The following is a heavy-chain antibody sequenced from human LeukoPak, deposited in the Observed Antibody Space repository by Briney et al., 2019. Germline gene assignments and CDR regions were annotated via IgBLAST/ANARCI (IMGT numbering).Heavy chain of an antibody. D-gene: IGHD2-2*01. CDR2: IYHSGST. Sequence: SETLSLTCAVSGGSISSGGYSWSWIRQPPGKGLEWIGYIYHSGSTYYNPSLKSRVTISVDRSKNQFSLKLSSVTAADTAVYYCARGWYCSSTSCRAHNWFDPWGQGTLATVSS. J-gene: IGHJ5*02. CDR3: ARGWYCSSTSCRAHNWFDP. V-gene: IGHV4-30-2*01. CDR1: GGSISSGGYS.